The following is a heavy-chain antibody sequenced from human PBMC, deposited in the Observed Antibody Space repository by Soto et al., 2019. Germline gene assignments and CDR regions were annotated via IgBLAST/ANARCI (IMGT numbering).Heavy chain of an antibody. CDR3: AREDYYYDSSGYSSCFDY. J-gene: IGHJ4*02. CDR1: GGTFSSYA. D-gene: IGHD3-22*01. CDR2: IIPIFGTA. V-gene: IGHV1-69*12. Sequence: QVQLVQSGAEVKKPGSSVKVSCKASGGTFSSYAISWVRQAPGQGLEWMGGIIPIFGTANYAQKFQGRVTITADXXTXTXXMELSSLRSEDTAVYYCAREDYYYDSSGYSSCFDYWGQGTLVTVSS.